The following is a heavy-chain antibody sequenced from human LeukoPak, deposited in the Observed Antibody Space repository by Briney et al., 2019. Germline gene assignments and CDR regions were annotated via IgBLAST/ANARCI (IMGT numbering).Heavy chain of an antibody. CDR2: ISGSGGST. CDR3: AKDSGPYDSSDYYSWFDP. V-gene: IGHV3-23*01. J-gene: IGHJ5*02. Sequence: PGGSLRLSCAASGFTFTNYAMSWVRQAPGKGLEWVSGISGSGGSTYYADSVKGRFTISRDNSKNTLYLQMNSLRAEDTAVYYCAKDSGPYDSSDYYSWFDPWGQGTLVTVSS. CDR1: GFTFTNYA. D-gene: IGHD3-22*01.